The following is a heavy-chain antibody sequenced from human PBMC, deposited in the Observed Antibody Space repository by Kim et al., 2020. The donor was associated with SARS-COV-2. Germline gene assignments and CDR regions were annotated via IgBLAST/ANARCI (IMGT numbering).Heavy chain of an antibody. CDR3: ARWEYSSSWYPDY. J-gene: IGHJ4*02. V-gene: IGHV3-7*03. CDR1: GFTFSSFW. D-gene: IGHD6-13*01. Sequence: LSLTCAASGFTFSSFWMSWVRQAPGKGLEWVAKIKQDGSEKYYVDSVKGRFTISRDNAKNSLYLQMNSLRAEDTAVYYCARWEYSSSWYPDYWGQGTLVTVSS. CDR2: IKQDGSEK.